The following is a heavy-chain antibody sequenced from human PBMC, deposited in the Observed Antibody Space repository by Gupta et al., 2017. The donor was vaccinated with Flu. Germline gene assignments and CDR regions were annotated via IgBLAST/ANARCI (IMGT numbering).Heavy chain of an antibody. CDR1: SHA. CDR3: ARGSGYSGVLDY. J-gene: IGHJ4*02. Sequence: SHAVNWVRQVPGRGLDWISSISSTGSFIYYADVVRGRFTISRDNAWKSLSLQMTRLRVDDAAMYYCARGSGYSGVLDYWGRGTLVTVSS. CDR2: ISSTGSFI. D-gene: IGHD5-18*01. V-gene: IGHV3-21*01.